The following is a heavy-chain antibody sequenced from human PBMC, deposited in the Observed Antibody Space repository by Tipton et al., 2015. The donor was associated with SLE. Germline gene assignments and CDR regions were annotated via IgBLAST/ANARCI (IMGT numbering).Heavy chain of an antibody. D-gene: IGHD5-18*01. CDR3: ARSDTAMVPFDY. Sequence: TLSLTCAVYGGSFSGYYWSWIRQPPGKGLEWIGEINHSGSTNYNPSLKSRVTISVDTSKNQFSLKLSSVTAADTAVYYCARSDTAMVPFDYWGQGTLVTVSS. V-gene: IGHV4-34*01. CDR1: GGSFSGYY. CDR2: INHSGST. J-gene: IGHJ4*02.